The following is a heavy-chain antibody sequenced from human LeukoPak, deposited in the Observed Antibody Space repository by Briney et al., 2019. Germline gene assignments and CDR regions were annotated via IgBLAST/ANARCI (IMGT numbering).Heavy chain of an antibody. CDR2: FRDKANGYTT. CDR1: GFIFSDHY. CDR3: ARVRLAGDFFDS. Sequence: GGSLRLSFAASGFIFSDHYMDWVRQAPGKGLEWVGRFRDKANGYTTEYAASVKDRFTISRDDSKNSLYLQMNSLKTDDTAVYYCARVRLAGDFFDSWGQGTLVTVSS. V-gene: IGHV3-72*01. J-gene: IGHJ4*02. D-gene: IGHD6-19*01.